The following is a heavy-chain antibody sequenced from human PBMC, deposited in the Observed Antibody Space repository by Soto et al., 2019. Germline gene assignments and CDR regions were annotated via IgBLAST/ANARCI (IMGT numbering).Heavy chain of an antibody. D-gene: IGHD1-1*01. CDR1: GGSISSGGYY. CDR3: ARLELERKFIDY. J-gene: IGHJ4*02. V-gene: IGHV4-31*03. Sequence: PSETLSLTCTASGGSISSGGYYWSWIRQHPGKGLEWIGYIYYSGSPYYNPSLKSRVAISVDTTKNQFSLKMGSVTAADTVVYDGARLELERKFIDYWGQGTLVTVSS. CDR2: IYYSGSP.